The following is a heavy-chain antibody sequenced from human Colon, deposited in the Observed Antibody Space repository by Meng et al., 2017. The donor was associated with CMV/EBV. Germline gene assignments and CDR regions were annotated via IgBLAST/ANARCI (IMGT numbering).Heavy chain of an antibody. CDR3: ATITGSKVY. D-gene: IGHD1-20*01. CDR1: GFNFDDYG. V-gene: IGHV3-20*04. Sequence: GESLKISCIASGFNFDDYGMNWVRQVPGKGPEWVAGVNWKGSSTTYADSVKGRFTISRDNSKNTLYLQMNSLRAEDTAVYYCATITGSKVYWGQGTLVTVSS. J-gene: IGHJ4*02. CDR2: VNWKGSST.